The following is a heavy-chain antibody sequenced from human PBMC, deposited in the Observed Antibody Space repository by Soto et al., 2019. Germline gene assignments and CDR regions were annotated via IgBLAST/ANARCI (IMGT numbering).Heavy chain of an antibody. D-gene: IGHD1-26*01. V-gene: IGHV3-9*01. CDR3: AKVKAVGAPNAFDI. Sequence: GGSLRLSCAASGFTFDDYAMHWVRQAPGKGLEWVSGIRWNSGSIGYADSVKGRFTISRDNAKNSLYLQMNSLRAGDPAFYYCAKVKAVGAPNAFDIWGQGTMVTVSS. J-gene: IGHJ3*02. CDR2: IRWNSGSI. CDR1: GFTFDDYA.